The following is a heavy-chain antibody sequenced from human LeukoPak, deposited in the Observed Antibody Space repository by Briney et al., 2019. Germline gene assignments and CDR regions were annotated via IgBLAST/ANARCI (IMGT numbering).Heavy chain of an antibody. J-gene: IGHJ5*02. CDR3: AREAANWFDP. V-gene: IGHV4-39*07. CDR1: GASISSSTYY. CDR2: LSYNEKT. Sequence: PSDTLSLTCIISGASISSSTYYWGWIRQPPGKGLEWIGTLSYNEKTYYNPSLKSRVTISVDTSKNQFSLKLSSVTAADTAVYYCAREAANWFDPWGQGTLVTVSS. D-gene: IGHD2-15*01.